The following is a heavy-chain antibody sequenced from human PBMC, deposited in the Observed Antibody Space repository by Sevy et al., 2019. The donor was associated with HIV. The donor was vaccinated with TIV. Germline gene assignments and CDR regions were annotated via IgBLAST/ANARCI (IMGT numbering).Heavy chain of an antibody. J-gene: IGHJ4*02. CDR1: GFTFTRYW. V-gene: IGHV3-7*01. Sequence: GGSLRLSCAASGFTFTRYWMTWVRQSPGKGLQWLGNINEDGTEKYYRDSVRGRFTISRDNAKKSLHLQMNSLRVDDTGVYSCARDLAAGDFWGQGTLVTVSS. CDR2: INEDGTEK. D-gene: IGHD6-25*01. CDR3: ARDLAAGDF.